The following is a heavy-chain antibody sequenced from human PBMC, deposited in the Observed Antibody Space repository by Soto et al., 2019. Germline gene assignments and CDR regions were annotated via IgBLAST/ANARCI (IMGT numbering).Heavy chain of an antibody. V-gene: IGHV3-23*01. CDR1: GFTFSGSA. J-gene: IGHJ4*02. D-gene: IGHD3-10*01. Sequence: GGSLRLSYASSGFTFSGSAMRLVRQASGKGLEWVSAIGGSGGSTYYADSVKGRFTISRDNSKNTLYLQMNSLRAEDTAVYYCAKDRHRITRPIFAYWGQGTLVIVSS. CDR2: IGGSGGST. CDR3: AKDRHRITRPIFAY.